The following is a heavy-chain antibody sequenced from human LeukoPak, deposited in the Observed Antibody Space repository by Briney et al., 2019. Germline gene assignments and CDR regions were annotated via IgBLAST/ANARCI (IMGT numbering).Heavy chain of an antibody. J-gene: IGHJ4*02. CDR1: GGSISSSSYY. CDR3: ARHYYDSSGYHPIDY. D-gene: IGHD3-22*01. CDR2: IDYSGST. V-gene: IGHV4-39*01. Sequence: SETLSLTCTVSGGSISSSSYYWGWIRQPPGKGLEWIVSIDYSGSTYYNPSLKSRVTISVDTSKNQFSLKLSSVTAADTAVYYCARHYYDSSGYHPIDYWGQGTLVTVSS.